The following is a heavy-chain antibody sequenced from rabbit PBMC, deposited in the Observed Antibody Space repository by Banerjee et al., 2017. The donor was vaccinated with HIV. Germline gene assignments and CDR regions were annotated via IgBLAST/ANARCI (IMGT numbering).Heavy chain of an antibody. J-gene: IGHJ2*01. V-gene: IGHV1S45*01. CDR2: IWTGSGTI. CDR3: ARDGGYAGYGYATYAFDP. Sequence: QEQLEESGGDLVKPGASLTLTCTASGFDLSSYYYMCWVRQAPGKGLEWIACIWTGSGTIYYASWAKGRFTISKTSSTTVTLQMTSLTAADTATYFCARDGGYAGYGYATYAFDPWGPGTLVTVS. D-gene: IGHD6-1*01. CDR1: GFDLSSYYY.